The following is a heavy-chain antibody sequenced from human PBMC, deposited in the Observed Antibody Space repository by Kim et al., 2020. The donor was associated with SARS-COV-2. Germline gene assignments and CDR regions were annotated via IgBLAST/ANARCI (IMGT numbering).Heavy chain of an antibody. CDR3: ASCPESGYSYGRLRYFDH. J-gene: IGHJ2*01. Sequence: SETLSLTCAVYGGSFSGYYWSWIRKRPGTGLERIGELNHSESSNYNPYLKSRVTISVDMSKNQLSLKLSSVTAAATAVDYCASCPESGYSYGRLRYFDHWGRGTLVTVSS. D-gene: IGHD5-18*01. CDR1: GGSFSGYY. CDR2: LNHSESS. V-gene: IGHV4-34*01.